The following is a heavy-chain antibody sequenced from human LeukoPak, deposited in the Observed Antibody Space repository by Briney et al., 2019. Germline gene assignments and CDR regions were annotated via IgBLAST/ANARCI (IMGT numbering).Heavy chain of an antibody. D-gene: IGHD3-22*01. CDR3: ARRSGYYDSSEWQDY. CDR2: IYYSGST. V-gene: IGHV4-39*01. J-gene: IGHJ4*02. Sequence: PSETLSLTCTVAGGSISSSSYDWGWIRQPPGKGLEWIGRIYYSGSTYYKPSLKSRVTISVDTSKNQFSLKLSSVTAADTAVYCCARRSGYYDSSEWQDYWGQGTLVTVSS. CDR1: GGSISSSSYD.